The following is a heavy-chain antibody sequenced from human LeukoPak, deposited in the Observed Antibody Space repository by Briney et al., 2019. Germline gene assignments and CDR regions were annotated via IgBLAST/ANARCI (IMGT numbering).Heavy chain of an antibody. CDR3: AREQWLVPEGWDNWFDP. CDR2: ISYDGSNK. CDR1: GFTLSSYA. J-gene: IGHJ5*02. V-gene: IGHV3-30*01. D-gene: IGHD6-19*01. Sequence: PGRSLRLSCAASGFTLSSYAMHWVRQAPGKGLEWVAVISYDGSNKYYADSVKGRFTISRDNSKNTLYLQMNSLRAEDTAVYYCAREQWLVPEGWDNWFDPWGQGTLVTVSS.